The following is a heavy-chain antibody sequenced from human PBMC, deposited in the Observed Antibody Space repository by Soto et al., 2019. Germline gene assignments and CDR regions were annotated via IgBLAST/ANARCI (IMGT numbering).Heavy chain of an antibody. CDR3: ARDKDYYDSSGYDAGYYHYGMDV. J-gene: IGHJ6*01. D-gene: IGHD3-22*01. V-gene: IGHV4-31*03. Sequence: PSETLSLTCTVSGGSISSGGYYWSWIRQHPGKGLEWIGYIYYSGSTYYNPSLKSRVTISVDTSKNQFSLQLNSVTPEDTAVYYCARDKDYYDSSGYDAGYYHYGMDVWGQGTTVTVSS. CDR2: IYYSGST. CDR1: GGSISSGGYY.